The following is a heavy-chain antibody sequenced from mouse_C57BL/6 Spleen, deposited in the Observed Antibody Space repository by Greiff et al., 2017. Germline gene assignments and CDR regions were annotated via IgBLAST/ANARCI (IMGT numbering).Heavy chain of an antibody. J-gene: IGHJ1*03. V-gene: IGHV14-2*01. Sequence: EVKLMESGAELVKPGASVKLSCTASGFNIKDYYMHWVKQRTEQGLEWIGRIDPEDGETKYAPKFQGKATITADTSSDTAYLQLSSLTSEDTAVYYCARWYGSSSYWYFDVWGTGTTVTVSS. D-gene: IGHD1-1*01. CDR1: GFNIKDYY. CDR2: IDPEDGET. CDR3: ARWYGSSSYWYFDV.